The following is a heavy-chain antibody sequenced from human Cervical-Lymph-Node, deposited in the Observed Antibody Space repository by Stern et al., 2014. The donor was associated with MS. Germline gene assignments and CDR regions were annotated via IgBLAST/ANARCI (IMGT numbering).Heavy chain of an antibody. J-gene: IGHJ6*02. Sequence: QVQLVESGAEVKKPGSSVKVSCKAFGGTFSSYTMSWVRQAPGQGLEWMGRSTPIFGTANYAQKFQDRVTITADKFTSTAYMALNSLRSEDTAVYYCAREALLGGNYHALDVWGQGTTVTVSS. D-gene: IGHD2-15*01. CDR2: STPIFGTA. CDR1: GGTFSSYT. CDR3: AREALLGGNYHALDV. V-gene: IGHV1-69*06.